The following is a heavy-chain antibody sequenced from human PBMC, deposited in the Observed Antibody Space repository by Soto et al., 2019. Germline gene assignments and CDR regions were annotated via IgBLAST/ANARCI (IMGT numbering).Heavy chain of an antibody. J-gene: IGHJ5*02. CDR1: GFTFSSYG. D-gene: IGHD2-15*01. CDR3: ARDDEYCSGGSCYYNWFDP. Sequence: GGSLRLSCAASGFTFSSYGRHWVRQGPGKGLEWVAVIWYDGSNKYYADSVKGRFTISRDNSKNTLYLQMNSLRAEDTAVYYCARDDEYCSGGSCYYNWFDPWGQGTLVTVSS. V-gene: IGHV3-33*01. CDR2: IWYDGSNK.